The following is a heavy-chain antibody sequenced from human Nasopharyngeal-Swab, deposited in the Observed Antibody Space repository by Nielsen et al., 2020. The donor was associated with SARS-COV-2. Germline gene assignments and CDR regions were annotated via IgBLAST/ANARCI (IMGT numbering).Heavy chain of an antibody. Sequence: GGSLRLSCAASGFTFSSYAMHWVRQAPGKGLEWVAVISYDGSNKYYADSVKGRFTISRDNSKNTLYLQMNSLRAEDTAVYYCAKGGPSEVAGEYFDYWGQGTLVTVSS. CDR3: AKGGPSEVAGEYFDY. J-gene: IGHJ4*02. V-gene: IGHV3-30-3*01. CDR1: GFTFSSYA. CDR2: ISYDGSNK. D-gene: IGHD3-10*01.